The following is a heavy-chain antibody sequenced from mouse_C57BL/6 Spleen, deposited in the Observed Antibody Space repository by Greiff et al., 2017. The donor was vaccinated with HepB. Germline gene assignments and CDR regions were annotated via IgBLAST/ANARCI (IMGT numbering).Heavy chain of an antibody. CDR2: IRNKANNHAT. V-gene: IGHV6-6*01. J-gene: IGHJ4*01. CDR3: TRSGGYDGAMDY. Sequence: DVMLVESGGGLVQPGGSMKLSCAASGFTFSDAWMDWVRQSPEKGLEWVAEIRNKANNHATYYAESVKGRFTISRDDSKSSVYLQMNSLRAEDTGIYYCTRSGGYDGAMDYWGQGTSVTVSS. CDR1: GFTFSDAW. D-gene: IGHD3-1*01.